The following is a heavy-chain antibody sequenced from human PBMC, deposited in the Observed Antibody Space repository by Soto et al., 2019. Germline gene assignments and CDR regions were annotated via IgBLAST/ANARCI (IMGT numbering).Heavy chain of an antibody. Sequence: TGGSLRLSCAASGFTVSSNYMSWVRQAPGKGLEWVSVIYSGGSTYYADSVKGRFTISRDNSKNTLYLQMNSLRAEDTAVYYCASSVILSLKNDYWGQGTLVTVSS. D-gene: IGHD2-21*01. CDR2: IYSGGST. CDR3: ASSVILSLKNDY. V-gene: IGHV3-66*01. CDR1: GFTVSSNY. J-gene: IGHJ4*02.